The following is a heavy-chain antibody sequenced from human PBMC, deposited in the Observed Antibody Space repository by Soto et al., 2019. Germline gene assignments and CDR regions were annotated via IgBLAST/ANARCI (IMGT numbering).Heavy chain of an antibody. CDR2: ISGSGVRT. V-gene: IGHV3-23*01. D-gene: IGHD2-15*01. CDR1: GFIFITSGSAFMRYA. J-gene: IGHJ4*02. CDR3: ASLFASTYSPRPFDF. Sequence: PGGSLRLSCAASGFIFITSGSAFMRYAMTWVRQTPGKALEWVSSISGSGVRTYYSDSVRGRFTISRDNAKNTLYLQMNSLSAEDTAVYYCASLFASTYSPRPFDFWGQGTQVTVSS.